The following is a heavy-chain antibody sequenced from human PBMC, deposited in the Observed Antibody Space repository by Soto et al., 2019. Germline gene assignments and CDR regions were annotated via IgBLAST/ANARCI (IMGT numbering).Heavy chain of an antibody. CDR2: IYPGDSDT. V-gene: IGHV5-51*01. D-gene: IGHD1-1*01. Sequence: PGESLKISCKGSGYSFTSYWIGWVRQMPGKGLEWMGIIYPGDSDTRYSPSFQGQVTISADKSISTAYLQWSSLKASDTAMYYCARMKLEHNLRCYYYYGMDVWGQGTTVTVSS. J-gene: IGHJ6*02. CDR3: ARMKLEHNLRCYYYYGMDV. CDR1: GYSFTSYW.